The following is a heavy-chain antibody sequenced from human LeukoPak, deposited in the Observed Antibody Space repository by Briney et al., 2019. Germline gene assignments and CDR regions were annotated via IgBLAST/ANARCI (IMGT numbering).Heavy chain of an antibody. V-gene: IGHV1-8*03. Sequence: ASVKVSCKASGYTFTSDDINWVRQATGQGLEWMGWMNPTGGNTGYAQKFQGRVTITRNTSISTAYMELSSLRSEDTAVYYCARGRTGGFDYWGQGTLVTVSS. J-gene: IGHJ4*02. CDR2: MNPTGGNT. CDR3: ARGRTGGFDY. CDR1: GYTFTSDD. D-gene: IGHD3-16*01.